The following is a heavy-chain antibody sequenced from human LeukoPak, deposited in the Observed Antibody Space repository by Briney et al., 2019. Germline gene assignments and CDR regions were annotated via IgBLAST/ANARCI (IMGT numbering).Heavy chain of an antibody. J-gene: IGHJ5*02. D-gene: IGHD3-22*01. CDR1: GGSISSYY. Sequence: PSETLSLTCTVSGGSISSYYWSWIRQPPGKGLEWIGSIYYSGSTYYNPSLKSRVTISVDTSKNQFSLKLSSVTAADTAVYYCARETYYYDSSGYHGVWFDPWGQGTLVTVSS. V-gene: IGHV4-59*01. CDR3: ARETYYYDSSGYHGVWFDP. CDR2: IYYSGST.